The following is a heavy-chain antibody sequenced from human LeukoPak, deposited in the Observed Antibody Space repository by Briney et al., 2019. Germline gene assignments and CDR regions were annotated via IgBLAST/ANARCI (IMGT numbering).Heavy chain of an antibody. Sequence: SVKVPCKTSGGSFSSYDISWVRQAPEQGLEWMGGIIPVFGMPNYAQKFQGRLTLTTDESTGTAYMELGGLTSDDTAVYYCARSDAGNSGGGIDYWGQGTLVIVSS. V-gene: IGHV1-69*05. CDR1: GGSFSSYD. J-gene: IGHJ4*02. D-gene: IGHD4-23*01. CDR3: ARSDAGNSGGGIDY. CDR2: IIPVFGMP.